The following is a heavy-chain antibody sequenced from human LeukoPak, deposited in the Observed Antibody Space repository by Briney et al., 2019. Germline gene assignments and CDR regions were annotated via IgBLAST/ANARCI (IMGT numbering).Heavy chain of an antibody. CDR2: ISGGSGST. Sequence: GGSLRLSCATSGFTFSNYAMSWVRQAPGKGLEWVSGISGGSGSTYYADSVKGRFTISRDNSKNTLYLQMNSLRVDDTAVYYCAKDWYNSLNYFDYWGQGSLVTVSS. J-gene: IGHJ4*02. CDR1: GFTFSNYA. D-gene: IGHD1-1*01. CDR3: AKDWYNSLNYFDY. V-gene: IGHV3-23*01.